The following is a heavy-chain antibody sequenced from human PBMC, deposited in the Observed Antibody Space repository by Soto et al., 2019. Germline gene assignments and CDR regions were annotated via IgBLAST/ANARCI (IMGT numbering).Heavy chain of an antibody. CDR3: ARGGSIQLWLLDV. J-gene: IGHJ6*04. CDR1: GFTFSSYG. CDR2: IWYDGSNK. Sequence: PGGSLRLSCAASGFTFSSYGMHWVRQAPGKGLEWVAVIWYDGSNKYYADSVKGRFTISRDNSKNTLYLQMNSLRAEDTAVYYCARGGSIQLWLLDVWGKGTTVTVSS. V-gene: IGHV3-33*01. D-gene: IGHD5-18*01.